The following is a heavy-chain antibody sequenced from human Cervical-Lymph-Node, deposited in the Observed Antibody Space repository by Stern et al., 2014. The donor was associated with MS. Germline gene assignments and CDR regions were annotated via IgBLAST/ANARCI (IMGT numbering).Heavy chain of an antibody. Sequence: QVQLVQSGSELKKPGASVKVSCMTSGYTFTDYALNWVRQAPGQGLEWMGWINTNTGTPTYAQGFTGLFVFSLDTSGNTAYLQISSLKAEDTALYFCARDYASLDWRGQYYFDYWGQGTLVTVSS. CDR1: GYTFTDYA. D-gene: IGHD2-21*01. V-gene: IGHV7-4-1*02. CDR2: INTNTGTP. CDR3: ARDYASLDWRGQYYFDY. J-gene: IGHJ4*02.